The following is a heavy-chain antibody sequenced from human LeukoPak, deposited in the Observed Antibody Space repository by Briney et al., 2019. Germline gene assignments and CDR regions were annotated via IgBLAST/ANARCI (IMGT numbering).Heavy chain of an antibody. Sequence: GGSLRLSCAASGFTFSNYWMHWVRQAPGKGLVWVSRIESDGTSTSYADSVKGRFTMSRDNAKNTLYLQMNSLRAEDTAVYYCARYVDSSGYPDYWGQGTLVTVSS. V-gene: IGHV3-74*01. J-gene: IGHJ4*02. CDR2: IESDGTST. CDR3: ARYVDSSGYPDY. D-gene: IGHD3-22*01. CDR1: GFTFSNYW.